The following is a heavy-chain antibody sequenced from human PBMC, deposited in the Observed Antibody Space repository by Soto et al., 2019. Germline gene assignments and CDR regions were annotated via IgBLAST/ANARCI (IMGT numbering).Heavy chain of an antibody. V-gene: IGHV4-39*01. CDR2: IYYSGST. J-gene: IGHJ6*03. CDR1: GGSISSSSYY. D-gene: IGHD2-2*01. Sequence: QLQLQESGPGLVKPSETLSLTCTVSGGSISSSSYYWGWIRQPPGKGLEWIGSIYYSGSTYYNPSLKSRVTISVDTSKNQFSLKLSSVTAADTAVYYCARHRGSSTSYYYYYYMDVWGKATTVTVSS. CDR3: ARHRGSSTSYYYYYYMDV.